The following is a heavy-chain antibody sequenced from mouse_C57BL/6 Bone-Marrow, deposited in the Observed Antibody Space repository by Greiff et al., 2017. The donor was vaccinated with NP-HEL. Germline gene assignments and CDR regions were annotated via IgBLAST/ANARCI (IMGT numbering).Heavy chain of an antibody. Sequence: VKLMESGPGLVQPSQSLSITCTVSGFSLTSYGVHWVRQSPGKGLEWLGVIWSGGSTDYNAAFISRLSISKDNSKSQVFFKMNSLQADDTAIYYGARRGTTVVAHYYAMDYWGQGTSVTVSS. D-gene: IGHD1-1*01. V-gene: IGHV2-2*01. CDR1: GFSLTSYG. CDR2: IWSGGST. J-gene: IGHJ4*01. CDR3: ARRGTTVVAHYYAMDY.